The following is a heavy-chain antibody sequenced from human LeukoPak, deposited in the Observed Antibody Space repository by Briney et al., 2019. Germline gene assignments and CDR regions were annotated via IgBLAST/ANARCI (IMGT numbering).Heavy chain of an antibody. J-gene: IGHJ4*02. CDR3: ARGRRYTPNSSYDRVGSMVRGVKVLFLFDY. Sequence: SETLSLTCAVYGGSFSGYYWSWIRQPPGKGLEWIGEINHSGSTNYNPSLKSRVTISVDTSKNQFSLKLSSVTAADTAVYYCARGRRYTPNSSYDRVGSMVRGVKVLFLFDYWGQGTLVTVSS. CDR2: INHSGST. V-gene: IGHV4-34*01. D-gene: IGHD3-10*01. CDR1: GGSFSGYY.